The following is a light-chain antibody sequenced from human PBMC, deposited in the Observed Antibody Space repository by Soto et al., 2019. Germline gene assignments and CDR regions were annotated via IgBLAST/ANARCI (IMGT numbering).Light chain of an antibody. V-gene: IGLV3-21*02. Sequence: SYELTQPPSVSVAPGQTARIICGGNNIGRKSVYWYQQKPGQAPVLVVYADSDRPSGIPERFSGSNSGNTATLTISRVEAGDEAAYYCQVWDSSTDHVLFGGGTKLTVL. CDR2: ADS. CDR1: NIGRKS. J-gene: IGLJ3*02. CDR3: QVWDSSTDHVL.